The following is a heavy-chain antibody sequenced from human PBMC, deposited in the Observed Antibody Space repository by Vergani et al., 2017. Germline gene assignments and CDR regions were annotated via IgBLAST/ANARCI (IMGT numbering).Heavy chain of an antibody. CDR3: ACSIAAAPYYYGMDV. Sequence: QLQLQESGPGLVTPSETLSLTCTVSGGSISSSSYYWGWLRQPPGKGLEWIGSIYYSGSTYYNPSLKRRVTIAVDTSKNHFSLNLSSVTAAVTAVYYFACSIAAAPYYYGMDVWGQGTPVTVSS. J-gene: IGHJ6*02. CDR1: GGSISSSSYY. V-gene: IGHV4-39*01. D-gene: IGHD6-13*01. CDR2: IYYSGST.